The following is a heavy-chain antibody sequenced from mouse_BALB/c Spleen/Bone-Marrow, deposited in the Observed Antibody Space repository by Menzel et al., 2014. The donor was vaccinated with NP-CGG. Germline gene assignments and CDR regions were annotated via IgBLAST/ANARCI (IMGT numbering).Heavy chain of an antibody. CDR2: INPESSTI. J-gene: IGHJ2*01. CDR1: GFDFRRYW. CDR3: ARLGYYGYFVD. D-gene: IGHD2-3*01. Sequence: EVQLVESGGGLVQPGGSLKLSCAASGFDFRRYWMSWVRQAPGKGLKWIGEINPESSTINYTPSLKDIFIISRDNAKNSLLLQTSKVRSEDTALYYCARLGYYGYFVDWGQGTTLTVSS. V-gene: IGHV4-1*02.